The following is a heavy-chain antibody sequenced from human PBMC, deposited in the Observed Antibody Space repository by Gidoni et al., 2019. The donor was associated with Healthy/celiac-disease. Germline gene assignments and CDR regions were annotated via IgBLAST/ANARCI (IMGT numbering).Heavy chain of an antibody. CDR1: GFTFDDYA. J-gene: IGHJ2*01. Sequence: EVQLVESGGGLVQPGRSLRLSCAASGFTFDDYAMHCVRQAPGKGLEWVSGISWNSGSIGYADSVKGRFTISRDNAKNSLYLQMNSLRAEDTALYYCAKGDDYGDYTFGYFDLWGRGTLVTVSS. CDR3: AKGDDYGDYTFGYFDL. V-gene: IGHV3-9*01. CDR2: ISWNSGSI. D-gene: IGHD4-17*01.